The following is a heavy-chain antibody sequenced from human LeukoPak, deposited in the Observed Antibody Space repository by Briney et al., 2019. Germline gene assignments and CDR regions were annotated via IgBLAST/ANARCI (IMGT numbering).Heavy chain of an antibody. CDR3: ARERSSSSYYYYMDV. J-gene: IGHJ6*03. D-gene: IGHD6-6*01. Sequence: SVKVSCKASGGTFSSYAISWVRQAPGQGLEWMGRIIPIFGTANYAQKFQGRVTITTDESTSTAYMELSSLRSEDTAVYYCARERSSSSYYYYMDVWGKGTTVTVSS. V-gene: IGHV1-69*05. CDR2: IIPIFGTA. CDR1: GGTFSSYA.